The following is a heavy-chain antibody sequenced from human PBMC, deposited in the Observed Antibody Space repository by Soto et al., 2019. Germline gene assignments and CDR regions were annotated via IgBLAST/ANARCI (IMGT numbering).Heavy chain of an antibody. Sequence: ASVKVSCKTSGYTFTNFGLSWVRQAPGQRLEWMGWINAGNGNTKYSQKFQGRVTITRDTSASTAYMELSSLRSEDTAVYYCARDPGYSYGYNWGQGTLVTVSS. D-gene: IGHD5-18*01. CDR3: ARDPGYSYGYN. V-gene: IGHV1-3*01. CDR1: GYTFTNFG. J-gene: IGHJ4*02. CDR2: INAGNGNT.